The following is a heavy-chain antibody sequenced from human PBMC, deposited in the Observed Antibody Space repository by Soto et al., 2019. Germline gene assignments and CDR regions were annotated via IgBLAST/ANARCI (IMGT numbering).Heavy chain of an antibody. CDR3: ARQSASGWSPLGH. D-gene: IGHD6-19*01. CDR2: IDQDRGSEI. Sequence: EVQLVESGGGLVQPGGSLRLSCAASGFTFSNHWMTWVRQAPGKGLEWVATIDQDRGSEIYHVYSVKGRFTSSRDNAKNTRYVKRTSLRPTVTDVYYCARQSASGWSPLGHWGEGTMVAFSS. V-gene: IGHV3-7*05. CDR1: GFTFSNHW. J-gene: IGHJ5*02.